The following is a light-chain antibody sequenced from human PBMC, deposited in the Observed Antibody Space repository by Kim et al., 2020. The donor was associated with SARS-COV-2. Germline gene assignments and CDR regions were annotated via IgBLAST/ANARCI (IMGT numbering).Light chain of an antibody. CDR1: RYNVGRHC. J-gene: IGLJ3*02. CDR3: ATWDVTLNGWV. Sequence: GQRLTIYCSASRYNVGRHCVNWYQQRPGTAPKVVIYNDNQPPSGVPDRFSGSRSGTSASLAISGLQSEDEADYYCATWDVTLNGWVFGGGTQLTVL. V-gene: IGLV1-44*01. CDR2: NDN.